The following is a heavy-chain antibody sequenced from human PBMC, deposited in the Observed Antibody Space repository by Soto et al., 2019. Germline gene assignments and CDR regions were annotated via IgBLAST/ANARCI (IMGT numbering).Heavy chain of an antibody. CDR1: GFTFSSYW. CDR3: ARGDYYDTSGPFSDAFDI. D-gene: IGHD3-22*01. V-gene: IGHV3-7*02. Sequence: LRLSCAAAGFTFSSYWMSWVRQAPGKGLEWVANVKPDGSEKWYVDSVKGRFTISRDNAKNSLYLQMNSLRAEDTAVYYCARGDYYDTSGPFSDAFDIWGQGTMVTVS. J-gene: IGHJ3*02. CDR2: VKPDGSEK.